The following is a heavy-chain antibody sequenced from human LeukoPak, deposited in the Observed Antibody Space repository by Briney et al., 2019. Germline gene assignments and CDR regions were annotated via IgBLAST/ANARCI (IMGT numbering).Heavy chain of an antibody. CDR1: GGSISSSSYY. CDR2: IYYSGST. Sequence: SETLSLTCTVSGGSISSSSYYWGWIRQPPGKGLEWIGSIYYSGSTYYSPSLKSRVTISVDTSKNQFSLKLSSVTAADTAVYYSARHIRWDYSNNWFDPWGQGTLVTVSS. D-gene: IGHD4-11*01. J-gene: IGHJ5*02. CDR3: ARHIRWDYSNNWFDP. V-gene: IGHV4-39*01.